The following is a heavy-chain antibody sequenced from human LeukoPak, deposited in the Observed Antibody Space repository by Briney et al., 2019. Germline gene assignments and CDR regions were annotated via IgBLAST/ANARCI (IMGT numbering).Heavy chain of an antibody. Sequence: SGGSLRLSCAASGFTFSSYAMSWVRQAPGKGLEWVSAISGSGGSTYYADSVKGRFTISRDNSKNTLYLQMNSLRAEDTAVYYCAKDHNYYDSSGYYGTFDYWGQGTLVTVSS. V-gene: IGHV3-23*01. CDR1: GFTFSSYA. J-gene: IGHJ4*02. CDR3: AKDHNYYDSSGYYGTFDY. CDR2: ISGSGGST. D-gene: IGHD3-22*01.